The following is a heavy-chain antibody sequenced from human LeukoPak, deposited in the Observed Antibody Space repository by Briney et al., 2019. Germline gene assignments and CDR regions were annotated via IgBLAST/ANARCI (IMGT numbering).Heavy chain of an antibody. J-gene: IGHJ6*02. D-gene: IGHD2-2*01. CDR2: IKQDGSEK. CDR1: GFTLSSYW. Sequence: GGSLRLSCAASGFTLSSYWMSWVRQAPGKGLEWVANIKQDGSEKYYVDSVKGRFTISRDNAKNSLYLQMNSLRAEDTAVYYCARDRYCSSTSCYYYYGMDVWGQGTTVTVSS. CDR3: ARDRYCSSTSCYYYYGMDV. V-gene: IGHV3-7*01.